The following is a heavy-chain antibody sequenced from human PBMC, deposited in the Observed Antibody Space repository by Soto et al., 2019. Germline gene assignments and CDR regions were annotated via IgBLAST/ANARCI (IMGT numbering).Heavy chain of an antibody. CDR3: AREIGPAAMWGSYYYYGMDV. CDR2: IIPIFGTA. CDR1: GGTFSSYA. Sequence: SVKVSCKASGGTFSSYAISWVRQAPGQGLEWMGGIIPIFGTANYAQKFQGRVTITADESTSTAYMELSSLRSEDTAVYYCAREIGPAAMWGSYYYYGMDVWGQGTTVTVSS. V-gene: IGHV1-69*13. J-gene: IGHJ6*02. D-gene: IGHD2-2*01.